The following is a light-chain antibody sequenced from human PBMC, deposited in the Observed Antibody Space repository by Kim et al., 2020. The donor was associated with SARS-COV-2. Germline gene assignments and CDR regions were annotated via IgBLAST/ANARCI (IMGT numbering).Light chain of an antibody. CDR2: GKN. CDR1: SLRSYY. Sequence: VAVGQTGRITGQRDSLRSYYASWYQQKPGQAAVLVIYGKNNRPSGIADRFAGTSSENTASLTSTGAQADDEAYYCWICHNSSDNLVFGGGTKVTVL. V-gene: IGLV3-19*01. CDR3: ICHNSSDNLV. J-gene: IGLJ2*01.